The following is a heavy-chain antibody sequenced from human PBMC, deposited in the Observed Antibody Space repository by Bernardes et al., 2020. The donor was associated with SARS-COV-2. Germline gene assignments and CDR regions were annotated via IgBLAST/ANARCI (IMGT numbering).Heavy chain of an antibody. V-gene: IGHV4-59*01. Sequence: SETLSLTCTVSGGSISSYYWSWIRQPPGKGLEWIGYIYYSGSTNYNPSLKSRVTISVDTSKNQFSLKLSSVTAADTAVYYCARVFDWFQLNDAFDIWGQGTMVTVSS. CDR3: ARVFDWFQLNDAFDI. CDR1: GGSISSYY. J-gene: IGHJ3*02. CDR2: IYYSGST. D-gene: IGHD3-9*01.